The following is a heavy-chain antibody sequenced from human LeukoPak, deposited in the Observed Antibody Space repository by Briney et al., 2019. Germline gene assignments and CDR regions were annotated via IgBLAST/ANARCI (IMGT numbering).Heavy chain of an antibody. V-gene: IGHV1-69*01. CDR1: GGTFSSYA. Sequence: SVKVSCKASGGTFSSYAISWVRQAPGQGLEWMGGIIPIFGTANYAQKFQGRVTITADESTSTAYMELSSLRSEDTAVYYCARALQGSPVHAAVTYWGQGTLVTVSS. D-gene: IGHD4-17*01. J-gene: IGHJ4*02. CDR3: ARALQGSPVHAAVTY. CDR2: IIPIFGTA.